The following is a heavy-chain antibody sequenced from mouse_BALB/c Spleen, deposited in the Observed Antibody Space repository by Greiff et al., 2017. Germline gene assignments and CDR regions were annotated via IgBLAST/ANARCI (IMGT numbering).Heavy chain of an antibody. CDR3: EKRETYYRYFDY. CDR1: GFTFSSYA. CDR2: ISSGGST. D-gene: IGHD2-14*01. V-gene: IGHV5-6-5*01. Sequence: EVKLVESGGGLVKPGGSLKLSCAASGFTFSSYAMSWVRQTPEKRLEWVASISSGGSTYYPDSVKGRFTISSDNARNILYLQMSSLRSEDTAMYYCEKRETYYRYFDYWGQGTTLTVSS. J-gene: IGHJ2*01.